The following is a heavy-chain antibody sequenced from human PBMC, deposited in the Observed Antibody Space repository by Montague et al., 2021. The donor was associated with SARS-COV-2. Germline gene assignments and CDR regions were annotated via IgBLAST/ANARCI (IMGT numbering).Heavy chain of an antibody. D-gene: IGHD3-3*01. J-gene: IGHJ6*03. CDR3: SRGDFGVVIIPYYYYYMDV. CDR2: IHYSGST. CDR1: GGSVSSSNYY. V-gene: IGHV4-39*01. Sequence: SETLSLTCTVSGGSVSSSNYYWGWIRQPPGKGLEWIGSIHYSGSTYYKPSLKSRVTISLDTSKNQSSLKLNSVTAADTAVYYCSRGDFGVVIIPYYYYYMDVWGKGTTVTVSS.